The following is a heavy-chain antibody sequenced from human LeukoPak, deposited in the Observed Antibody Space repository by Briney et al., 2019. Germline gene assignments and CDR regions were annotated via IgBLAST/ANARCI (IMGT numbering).Heavy chain of an antibody. CDR3: ARHFVVPAAIQG. Sequence: GESLRLSCAASGFTFSSYSMNWVRQAPGKGLEWVSSISSSSSYIYYADSVKGRFTISRDNAKNSLYLQMNSLRAEDTAVYYCARHFVVPAAIQGWGQGTLVTVSS. D-gene: IGHD2-2*01. J-gene: IGHJ4*02. CDR2: ISSSSSYI. CDR1: GFTFSSYS. V-gene: IGHV3-21*01.